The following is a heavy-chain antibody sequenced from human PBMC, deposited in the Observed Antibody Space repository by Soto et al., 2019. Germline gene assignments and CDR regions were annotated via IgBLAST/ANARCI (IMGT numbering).Heavy chain of an antibody. CDR3: AGWDSSSNKQPTENWYFDL. Sequence: SETLSLTCTVSGGSISSGDYYWSWIRQPPGKGLEWIGYIYYSGSTYYNPSLKSRVTISVDTSKNQFSLKLSSLTAADTAVYYCAGWDSSSNKQPTENWYFDLWGRGTLVTVSS. J-gene: IGHJ2*01. D-gene: IGHD6-13*01. CDR2: IYYSGST. CDR1: GGSISSGDYY. V-gene: IGHV4-30-4*01.